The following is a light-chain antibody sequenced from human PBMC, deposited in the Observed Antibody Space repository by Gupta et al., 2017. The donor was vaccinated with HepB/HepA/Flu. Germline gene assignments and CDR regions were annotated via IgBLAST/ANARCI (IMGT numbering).Light chain of an antibody. CDR3: HHDYNRHT. CDR1: QSLLYRSSNKNC. Sequence: DIVMTQSPDSLAVSLGERATINCKSSQSLLYRSSNKNCLDWYQLKPGQPPKLLISWAANREHGVTGRFSGRGSVTEFTLTIRSRVAEDVAIYYWHHDYNRHTFGRGTKVEIK. V-gene: IGKV4-1*01. J-gene: IGKJ4*01. CDR2: WAA.